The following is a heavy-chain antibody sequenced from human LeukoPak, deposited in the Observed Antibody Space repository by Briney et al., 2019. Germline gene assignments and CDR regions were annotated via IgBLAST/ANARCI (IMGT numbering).Heavy chain of an antibody. V-gene: IGHV3-21*01. Sequence: GGSLRLSCAASGFTFSSYSMNWVRQAPGKGLEWVSSISSSSSYIYYADSVKGRFTISRDNAKNSLYLQMNSLRAEDTAVYYCARIVTMIVVVPRGSDYWGQGTLVTVSS. CDR3: ARIVTMIVVVPRGSDY. CDR2: ISSSSSYI. D-gene: IGHD3-22*01. CDR1: GFTFSSYS. J-gene: IGHJ4*02.